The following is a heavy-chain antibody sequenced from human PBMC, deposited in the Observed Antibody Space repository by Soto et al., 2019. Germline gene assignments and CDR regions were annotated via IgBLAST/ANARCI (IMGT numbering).Heavy chain of an antibody. J-gene: IGHJ5*02. D-gene: IGHD6-19*01. CDR1: GGSISSYY. CDR3: ARDSGYSSGWSWFDP. Sequence: SSETLSLTCTVSGGSISSYYWSWIRQPPGKGLEWIGYIYYSGSTNYSPSLKGRVTISVDTSTNQFSLKLSSVTAADTAVYYCARDSGYSSGWSWFDPWGQGTLVTVS. CDR2: IYYSGST. V-gene: IGHV4-59*01.